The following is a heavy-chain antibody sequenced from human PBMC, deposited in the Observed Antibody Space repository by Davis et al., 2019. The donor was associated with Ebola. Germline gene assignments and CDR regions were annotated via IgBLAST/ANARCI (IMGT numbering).Heavy chain of an antibody. CDR2: INPHNGNT. V-gene: IGHV1-18*04. CDR1: GYTFTNYG. CDR3: ARARVVVAAIVYYYYGMDV. Sequence: ASVKVSCKASGYTFTNYGITWVRQAPGQGLEWMGWINPHNGNTNYAQNVQGRVTMTTDTSTSTAYMEVGSLRSDDTAVYYCARARVVVAAIVYYYYGMDVWGKGTTVTVSS. D-gene: IGHD2-15*01. J-gene: IGHJ6*04.